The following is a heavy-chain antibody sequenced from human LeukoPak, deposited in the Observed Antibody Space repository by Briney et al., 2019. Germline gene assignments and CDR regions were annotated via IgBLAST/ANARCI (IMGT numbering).Heavy chain of an antibody. Sequence: GGSLRLSCAASGFTFSSYGMHWVRQAPGKGLEWVAVIWYDGSNKYYADSVKGRFTISRDNSKNTLYLQMNSLRAEDTAVYYCARGPLTLVAAAGTLGYFDLWGRGTLVTVSS. V-gene: IGHV3-33*01. CDR2: IWYDGSNK. J-gene: IGHJ2*01. D-gene: IGHD6-13*01. CDR3: ARGPLTLVAAAGTLGYFDL. CDR1: GFTFSSYG.